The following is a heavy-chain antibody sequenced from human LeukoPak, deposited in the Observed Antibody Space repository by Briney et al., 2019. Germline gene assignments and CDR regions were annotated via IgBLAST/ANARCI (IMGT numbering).Heavy chain of an antibody. V-gene: IGHV3-7*01. Sequence: PGGSLRLSCVASGFTISSYWMTWVRQAPGKGLEWVGNIKEDGSEKNYADPVNGRFTTSRDNAKNSLYLQMNSLRVEDTAVYYCARDPPGNYFDGTGYYSWGQGTLVTVSS. J-gene: IGHJ5*02. D-gene: IGHD3-22*01. CDR1: GFTISSYW. CDR3: ARDPPGNYFDGTGYYS. CDR2: IKEDGSEK.